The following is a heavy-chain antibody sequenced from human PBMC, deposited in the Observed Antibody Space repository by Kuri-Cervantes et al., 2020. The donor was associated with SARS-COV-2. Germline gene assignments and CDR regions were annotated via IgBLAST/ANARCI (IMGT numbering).Heavy chain of an antibody. Sequence: GGSLRRSCAASGFTFSSYAMSWVRQAPGKGLEWVSAISGSGGSTYYADSVKGRFTISRDNSKNTLYLQMNSLRAEDTAVYYCAKDHGYSSSWPIDYWGQGTLVTVSS. V-gene: IGHV3-23*01. CDR3: AKDHGYSSSWPIDY. CDR1: GFTFSSYA. J-gene: IGHJ4*02. CDR2: ISGSGGST. D-gene: IGHD6-13*01.